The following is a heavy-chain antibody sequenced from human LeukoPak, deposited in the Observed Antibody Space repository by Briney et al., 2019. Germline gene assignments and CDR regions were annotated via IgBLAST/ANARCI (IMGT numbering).Heavy chain of an antibody. CDR2: INPNSANT. CDR3: ARDGAYSLGLIWLDP. D-gene: IGHD5-18*01. V-gene: IGHV1-2*06. Sequence: ASVKVSCKISGYSFGGYYIHWVRQAPGQGLEWMGRINPNSANTKYAQKFQGRVTMTRDTSTNTVFMELSSLRSDDTAVYYCARDGAYSLGLIWLDPWGQGTLVSVSS. CDR1: GYSFGGYY. J-gene: IGHJ5*02.